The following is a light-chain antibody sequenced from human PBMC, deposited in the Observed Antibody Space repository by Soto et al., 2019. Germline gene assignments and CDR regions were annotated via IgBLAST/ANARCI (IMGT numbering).Light chain of an antibody. CDR2: NND. CDR3: STWDDSLNGWV. V-gene: IGLV1-44*01. J-gene: IGLJ3*02. Sequence: QSVLTQPPSASETPGQRVAISCSGSTSNIGDNTVHWYQQLPGTAPKLLIYNNDRRPSGVPDRFSGSKSGTPASLAISGLQSEDEADYFCSTWDDSLNGWVFGGGTKLTVL. CDR1: TSNIGDNT.